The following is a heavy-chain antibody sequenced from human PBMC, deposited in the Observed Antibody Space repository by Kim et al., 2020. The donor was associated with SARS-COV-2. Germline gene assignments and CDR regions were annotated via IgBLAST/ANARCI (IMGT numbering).Heavy chain of an antibody. V-gene: IGHV1-69*02. J-gene: IGHJ6*02. D-gene: IGHD5-18*01. CDR1: GGTFSSYT. Sequence: SVKVSCKASGGTFSSYTISWVRQAPGQGLEWMGRIIPILGIANYAQKFQGRVTITADKSTSTAYMELSSLRSEDTAVYYCASRSNTGSYDMDVWGQGTTVTVSS. CDR2: IIPILGIA. CDR3: ASRSNTGSYDMDV.